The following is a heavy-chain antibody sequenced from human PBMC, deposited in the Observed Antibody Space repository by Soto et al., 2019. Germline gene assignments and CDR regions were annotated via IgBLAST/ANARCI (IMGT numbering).Heavy chain of an antibody. Sequence: QVQLQESGPGLVKPSQTLSLTCTVSGGSISSGRYYWSWIRQHPGKGLEWIGYIYYSGSTYYNPSRKSRVTISVDTSKNQFALKLTSVTAADTAVYYCARDVYCSGGSCYPEGYYGMDVWGQGTTVTVSS. CDR3: ARDVYCSGGSCYPEGYYGMDV. D-gene: IGHD2-15*01. V-gene: IGHV4-31*03. CDR2: IYYSGST. CDR1: GGSISSGRYY. J-gene: IGHJ6*02.